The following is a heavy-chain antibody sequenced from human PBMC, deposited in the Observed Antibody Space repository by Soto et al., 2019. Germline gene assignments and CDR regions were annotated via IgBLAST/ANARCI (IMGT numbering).Heavy chain of an antibody. J-gene: IGHJ6*02. CDR2: INPNSGGT. D-gene: IGHD6-6*01. CDR3: ARSRSQVVYNGMDV. CDR1: GYTFTCYY. V-gene: IGHV1-2*02. Sequence: GXSVKVSCKASGYTFTCYYMNLVRQAPGQGLEWMGWINPNSGGTNYAQKFQGRVTMTRDTSISTAYMELSRLRSDDTAVYYCARSRSQVVYNGMDVWGQGTTVTVSS.